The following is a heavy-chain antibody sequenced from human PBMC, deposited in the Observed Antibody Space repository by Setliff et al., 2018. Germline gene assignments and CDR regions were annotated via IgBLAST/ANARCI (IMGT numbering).Heavy chain of an antibody. D-gene: IGHD3-3*01. Sequence: GSLRLSCAASVFPFSISSMHWVRQAPGKGLEWVSSISDSSLHIYYRDSVKGRFTIFRDNAKDSLYLQMDSLRAEDTAVYYCAGSRAWIPFLESWGQGTPVTVSS. V-gene: IGHV3-21*03. CDR3: AGSRAWIPFLES. CDR2: ISDSSLHI. CDR1: VFPFSISS. J-gene: IGHJ5*02.